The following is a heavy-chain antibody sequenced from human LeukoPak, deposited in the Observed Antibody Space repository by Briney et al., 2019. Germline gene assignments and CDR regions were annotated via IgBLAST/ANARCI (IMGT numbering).Heavy chain of an antibody. Sequence: SETQSLTCTVSGGSISSHYWNCIRQPAGKGLEWIGRIYTSGSTNYNPSLRSRVTMSVDTSKNQFSLKLNSVTAADTAVYYCARDSEHGGLYWGQGTLVTVSS. J-gene: IGHJ4*02. D-gene: IGHD2-15*01. V-gene: IGHV4-4*07. CDR3: ARDSEHGGLY. CDR2: IYTSGST. CDR1: GGSISSHY.